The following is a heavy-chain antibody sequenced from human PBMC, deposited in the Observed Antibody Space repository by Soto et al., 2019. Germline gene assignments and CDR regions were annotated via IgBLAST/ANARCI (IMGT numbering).Heavy chain of an antibody. CDR1: GFTFSSYD. CDR2: IGTAGDT. CDR3: ARGFEGGLLSDCYFDL. V-gene: IGHV3-13*01. D-gene: IGHD2-21*01. J-gene: IGHJ2*01. Sequence: GGSLRLSCAASGFTFSSYDMHWVRQATGKGLEWVSAIGTAGDTYYPGSVKGRFTISRENAKNSLYLQMNSLRAGDTAVYYCARGFEGGLLSDCYFDLWGSGTLVTVSS.